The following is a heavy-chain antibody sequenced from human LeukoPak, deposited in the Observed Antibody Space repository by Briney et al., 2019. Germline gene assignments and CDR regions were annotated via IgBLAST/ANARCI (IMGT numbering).Heavy chain of an antibody. D-gene: IGHD3-22*01. CDR1: GFTFGDYA. CDR3: TRDGYDSSGYYYVFDY. J-gene: IGHJ4*02. CDR2: IRSKAYGGTT. V-gene: IGHV3-49*04. Sequence: GGSLRLSCTASGFTFGDYAMSWVRQAPGKGLEWVGFIRSKAYGGTTEYAASVKGRFTISRDDSKGIAYLQMNSLKTEDTAVYYCTRDGYDSSGYYYVFDYWGQGTLVTVSS.